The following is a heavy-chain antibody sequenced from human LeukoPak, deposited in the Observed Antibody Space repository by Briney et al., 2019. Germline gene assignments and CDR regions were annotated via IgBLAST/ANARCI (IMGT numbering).Heavy chain of an antibody. V-gene: IGHV3-7*01. CDR3: ASVLLWFGEQNDY. Sequence: GGSLRLSCAASGFTFSSYWMSWVRQAPGKVLEWVANIKQDGSEKYYVDSVKGRFTISRDNAKNSLYLQMNSLRAEDTAVYYCASVLLWFGEQNDYWGQGTLVTVSS. CDR2: IKQDGSEK. D-gene: IGHD3-10*01. J-gene: IGHJ4*02. CDR1: GFTFSSYW.